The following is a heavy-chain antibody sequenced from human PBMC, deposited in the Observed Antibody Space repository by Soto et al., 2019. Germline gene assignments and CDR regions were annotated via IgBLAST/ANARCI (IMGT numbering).Heavy chain of an antibody. D-gene: IGHD4-17*01. CDR3: AKGISGDYVGHWFDP. Sequence: EVQLVESGGGLVQPGRSLRLSCAASGFTFDDYAMHWVRQAPGKGLEWVSGISWNSGSIGYADSVKGRFTISRDNAQNSLYLQMKSLRAEDTALYYCAKGISGDYVGHWFDPWGQGTLVTVSS. CDR1: GFTFDDYA. J-gene: IGHJ5*02. V-gene: IGHV3-9*01. CDR2: ISWNSGSI.